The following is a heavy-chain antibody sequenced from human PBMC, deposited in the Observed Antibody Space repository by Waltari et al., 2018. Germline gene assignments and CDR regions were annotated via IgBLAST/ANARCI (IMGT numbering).Heavy chain of an antibody. Sequence: EXXLVEXGGGLVXPGGYLRRSXAASGFAFSRYWMSWFRQTPGKGLLWFXRFNTXGSSTRYVDSXKGRCTISRDNAKNTLYXQMNSLRPXDTSVXYCVRDNWGPRXWGQGTLVTVSS. CDR3: VRDNWGPRX. CDR1: GFAFSRYW. V-gene: IGHV3-74*01. D-gene: IGHD7-27*01. J-gene: IGHJ4*02. CDR2: FNTXGSST.